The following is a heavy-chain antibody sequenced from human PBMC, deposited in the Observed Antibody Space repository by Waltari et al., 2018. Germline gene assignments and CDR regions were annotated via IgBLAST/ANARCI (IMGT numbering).Heavy chain of an antibody. CDR1: GGSISSSSYY. CDR3: ARVGNYYGSGSQNGYFDL. D-gene: IGHD3-10*01. CDR2: IYYSGST. J-gene: IGHJ2*01. Sequence: QLQLQESGPGLVKPSETLSLTCTVSGGSISSSSYYWGWIRQPPGKGLEWIGSIYYSGSTYYNPSLKGRVTKSVDTSKNQFSLKLSSVTAADTAVYYCARVGNYYGSGSQNGYFDLWGRGTLVTVSS. V-gene: IGHV4-39*07.